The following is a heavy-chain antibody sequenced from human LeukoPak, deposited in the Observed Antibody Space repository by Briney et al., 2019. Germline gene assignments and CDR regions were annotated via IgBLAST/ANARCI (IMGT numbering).Heavy chain of an antibody. CDR3: ERDSSGTLFDY. V-gene: IGHV3-30*01. CDR1: GFTFSSYA. CDR2: ISYDGSNK. D-gene: IGHD1/OR15-1a*01. J-gene: IGHJ4*02. Sequence: GGSLRLSCAASGFTFSSYAMHWVRQAPGKGLEWVAVISYDGSNKYYADSVKGRFTISRDNSKNTQYLQMNSLRAEDTAVYYCERDSSGTLFDYWGQGTLVTVSS.